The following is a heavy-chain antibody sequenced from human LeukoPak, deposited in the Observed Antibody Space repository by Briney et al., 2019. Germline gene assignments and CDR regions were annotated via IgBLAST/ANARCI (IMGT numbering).Heavy chain of an antibody. CDR1: ASTFISYD. V-gene: IGHV1-8*01. D-gene: IGHD3-22*01. Sequence: ASVKVSRKASASTFISYDINWFRQPTGQGLEWMGWMNTNSVNTGYAQKFEDGVAMIRHTSIGTAYMELSSLMFEDTAVYYCARVSYLYDSSGNPYFDSFDIWGQGTMVTVSS. CDR2: MNTNSVNT. CDR3: ARVSYLYDSSGNPYFDSFDI. J-gene: IGHJ3*02.